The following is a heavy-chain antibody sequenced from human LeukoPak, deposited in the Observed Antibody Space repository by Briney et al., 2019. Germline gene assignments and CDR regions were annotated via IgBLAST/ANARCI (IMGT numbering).Heavy chain of an antibody. CDR1: GSTFSSYA. CDR2: ISAYNGNT. J-gene: IGHJ5*02. D-gene: IGHD2-2*01. CDR3: ARDSQNGVVVPAAGFNWFDP. Sequence: ASVKVSCKASGSTFSSYAISWVRQAPGQGLEWMGWISAYNGNTNYAQKLQGRVTMTTDTSTSTAYMELRSLRSDDTAVYYCARDSQNGVVVPAAGFNWFDPWGQGTLVTVSS. V-gene: IGHV1-18*01.